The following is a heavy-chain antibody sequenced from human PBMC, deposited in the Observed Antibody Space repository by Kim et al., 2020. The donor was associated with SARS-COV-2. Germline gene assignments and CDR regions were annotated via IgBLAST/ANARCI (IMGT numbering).Heavy chain of an antibody. CDR3: ARDGRGNYHFDL. Sequence: GGSLRLSCAASGFTFSDYYMSWIRQAPGKCLEWVSYISDRGNAPYYADSVKGRFTISRDNTKNSLYLQLNSLRADDTAVYYGARDGRGNYHFDLWGRGTLVTVS. CDR2: ISDRGNAP. V-gene: IGHV3-11*01. CDR1: GFTFSDYY. J-gene: IGHJ4*02. D-gene: IGHD1-26*01.